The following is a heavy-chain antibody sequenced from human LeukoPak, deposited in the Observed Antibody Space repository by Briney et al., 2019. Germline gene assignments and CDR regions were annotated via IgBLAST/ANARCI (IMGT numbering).Heavy chain of an antibody. J-gene: IGHJ4*02. V-gene: IGHV1-8*01. D-gene: IGHD2-2*01. CDR2: TNPNSDNR. CDR1: GYTFTNYD. Sequence: ASVKVSCKASGYTFTNYDINWVRQATGQGLEWMGWTNPNSDNRDYAQKFQGRVTMTRNTSTSTAYMELSSLRSEDTAVYYCARGRGTRGYCSSTSCYSFDYWGQGTLVTVSS. CDR3: ARGRGTRGYCSSTSCYSFDY.